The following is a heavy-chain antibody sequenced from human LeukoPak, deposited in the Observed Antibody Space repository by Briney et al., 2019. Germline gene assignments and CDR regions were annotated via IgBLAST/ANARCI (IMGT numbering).Heavy chain of an antibody. V-gene: IGHV3-53*01. J-gene: IGHJ4*02. Sequence: GGSLRLSCAASGFSVITDYMTWVRQAPGKGLEWVSTLYSSGNTYYADSVKGRFTVSRDNSKNTLFLEMSSLRAEDKAVYFCARGWGSFENWGQGTLVAVSS. CDR3: ARGWGSFEN. CDR2: LYSSGNT. D-gene: IGHD7-27*01. CDR1: GFSVITDY.